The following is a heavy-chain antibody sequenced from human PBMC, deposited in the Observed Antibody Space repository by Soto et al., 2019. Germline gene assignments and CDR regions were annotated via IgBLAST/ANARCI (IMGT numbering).Heavy chain of an antibody. Sequence: QVQLVESGGGVVQPGRSLRLSCAASGFTFSSYGMHWVRQAPGKGLEWVAVIWYDGSNKYYADSVKGRFTISRDNSKNTRYLQMNSLRAEDTAVYYCARDSSGYLSDYWGQGTLVTVSS. CDR2: IWYDGSNK. CDR1: GFTFSSYG. V-gene: IGHV3-33*01. CDR3: ARDSSGYLSDY. D-gene: IGHD6-19*01. J-gene: IGHJ4*02.